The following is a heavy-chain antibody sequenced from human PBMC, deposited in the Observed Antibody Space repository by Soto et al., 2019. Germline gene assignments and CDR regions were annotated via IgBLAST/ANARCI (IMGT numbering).Heavy chain of an antibody. D-gene: IGHD3-22*01. J-gene: IGHJ6*02. CDR1: GGTFSSYA. CDR3: ARVDPTYYYDSTHYGMDV. CDR2: IIPIFGTA. Sequence: QVQLVQSGAEVKKPGSSVKVSCKASGGTFSSYAISWVRQAPGQGLEWMGGIIPIFGTANYAQKFQGRVTITADESTSTAYMEQSSLRSEDTAVYYCARVDPTYYYDSTHYGMDVWGQGTTVTVAS. V-gene: IGHV1-69*01.